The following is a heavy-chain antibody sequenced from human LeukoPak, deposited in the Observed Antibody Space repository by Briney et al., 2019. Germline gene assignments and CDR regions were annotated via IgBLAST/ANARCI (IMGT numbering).Heavy chain of an antibody. CDR2: LTLSGTNT. Sequence: GGSLRLSCAASGFTFSSYAMSWVRQAPGKGLEWVSALTLSGTNTHYADSVKGRFTISRDNSRNTLYLQMNSLRADDTAVYYCAKRDSSGYSTSFFDYWGQGTLVTVSS. CDR1: GFTFSSYA. D-gene: IGHD3-22*01. CDR3: AKRDSSGYSTSFFDY. J-gene: IGHJ4*02. V-gene: IGHV3-23*01.